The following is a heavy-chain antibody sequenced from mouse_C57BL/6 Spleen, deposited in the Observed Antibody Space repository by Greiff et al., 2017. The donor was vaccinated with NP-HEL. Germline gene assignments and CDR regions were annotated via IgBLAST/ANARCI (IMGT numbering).Heavy chain of an antibody. J-gene: IGHJ3*01. CDR3: ARSNYCGSSLFAY. CDR2: IHPNSGST. CDR1: GYTFTSYW. Sequence: QVQLQQPGAELVKPGASVKLSCKASGYTFTSYWMHWVKQRPGQGLEWIGMIHPNSGSTNYNEKFKSKATLTVDKSSSTAYMQLSSLTSEDSAVYYCARSNYCGSSLFAYWGQGTLVTVSA. V-gene: IGHV1-64*01. D-gene: IGHD1-1*01.